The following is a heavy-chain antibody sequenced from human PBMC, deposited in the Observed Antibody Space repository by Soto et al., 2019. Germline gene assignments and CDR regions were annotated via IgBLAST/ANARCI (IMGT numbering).Heavy chain of an antibody. V-gene: IGHV3-74*01. D-gene: IGHD3-10*01. CDR3: ARDQGKILWFGESPYYFDY. CDR2: INSDGSST. J-gene: IGHJ4*02. CDR1: GFTFSSYW. Sequence: GGSLRLSCAASGFTFSSYWMHWVRQAPGKGLVWVSRINSDGSSTSYADSVKGRFTISRDNAKNTLYLQMNSLRAEDTAVYYCARDQGKILWFGESPYYFDYWGQGTLVTVSS.